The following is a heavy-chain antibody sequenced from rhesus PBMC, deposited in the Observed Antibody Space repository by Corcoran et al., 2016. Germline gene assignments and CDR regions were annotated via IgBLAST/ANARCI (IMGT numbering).Heavy chain of an antibody. Sequence: VQLQESGPGLGKPSETLSLPCAVPGSSISSASGWSLLRDPPGKGRVWIGSVGGRSGTTNPNPSLSSRFTISKNTSKNRFSLKLSSVPAADTAVYYCARRSGCPNYGLDSWGQGVVVTVSS. CDR1: GSSISSASG. CDR2: VGGRSGTT. V-gene: IGHV4-127*01. CDR3: ARRSGCPNYGLDS. J-gene: IGHJ6*01. D-gene: IGHD6-31*01.